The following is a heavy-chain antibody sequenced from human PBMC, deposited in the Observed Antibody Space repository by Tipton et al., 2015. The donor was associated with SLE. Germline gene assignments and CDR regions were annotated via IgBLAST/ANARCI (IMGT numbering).Heavy chain of an antibody. Sequence: WFRQPPGKGLEWVSGISWNSGSIGYADSVKGRFTISRDNAKNSLYLQMNSLRAEDTALYYCVKDASPYLSREMVYWGQGTLVTVSS. J-gene: IGHJ4*02. CDR2: ISWNSGSI. D-gene: IGHD5-24*01. V-gene: IGHV3-9*01. CDR3: VKDASPYLSREMVY.